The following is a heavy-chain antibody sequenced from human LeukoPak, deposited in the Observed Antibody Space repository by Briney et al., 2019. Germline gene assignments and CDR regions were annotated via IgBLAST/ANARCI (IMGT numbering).Heavy chain of an antibody. Sequence: GASVKVSCKASGYTFTSYGISWVRQAPGQGLEWMGWISAYNGNTNYAQKLQGRVTMTRDTSTSTVYMELSSLRSEDTAVYYCARGSSSLPVNWFDPWGQGTLVTVSS. D-gene: IGHD6-6*01. J-gene: IGHJ5*02. CDR2: ISAYNGNT. CDR1: GYTFTSYG. V-gene: IGHV1-18*01. CDR3: ARGSSSLPVNWFDP.